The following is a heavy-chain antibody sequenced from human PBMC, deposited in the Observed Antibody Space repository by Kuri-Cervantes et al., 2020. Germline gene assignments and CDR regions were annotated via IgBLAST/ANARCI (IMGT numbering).Heavy chain of an antibody. V-gene: IGHV3-30-3*01. Sequence: GESLKISCAASGFTFSSYAMHWVRQAPGKGLEWVAVISYDGSNKYYADSVKGRFTISRDNSKNTLYLQMNSLRAEDTAVYYCARSMVGTQDYWGQGTLVTVSS. J-gene: IGHJ4*02. CDR3: ARSMVGTQDY. CDR1: GFTFSSYA. D-gene: IGHD1-26*01. CDR2: ISYDGSNK.